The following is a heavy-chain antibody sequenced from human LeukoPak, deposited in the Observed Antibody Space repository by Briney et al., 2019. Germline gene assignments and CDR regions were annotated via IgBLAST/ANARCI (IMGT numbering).Heavy chain of an antibody. J-gene: IGHJ5*02. Sequence: PGGSLRLSCAASGFTFSSYAMSWVRQAPGKGLDWVSAISGSGGSTYYADSVKGRFTISRDNSKNTLYLQMNSLRAEDTAVYYCAKWRGGYYDFWSGYPNWFDPWGQGTLVTVSS. V-gene: IGHV3-23*01. D-gene: IGHD3-3*01. CDR3: AKWRGGYYDFWSGYPNWFDP. CDR1: GFTFSSYA. CDR2: ISGSGGST.